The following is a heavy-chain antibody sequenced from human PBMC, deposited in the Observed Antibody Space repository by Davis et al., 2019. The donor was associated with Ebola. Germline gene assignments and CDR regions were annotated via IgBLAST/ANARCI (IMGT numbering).Heavy chain of an antibody. J-gene: IGHJ4*02. CDR1: GDSFTASRFY. CDR3: ARAWDGDYHFDY. D-gene: IGHD4-17*01. CDR2: LFYSGTT. Sequence: MPSETLSLTCAVSGDSFTASRFYWAWIRQTPGKGLEWIVSLFYSGTTYHNPSLKSRVSVSVDRSKKEFSLHMYSMTAADTAVYYCARAWDGDYHFDYWGQGILVTVSS. V-gene: IGHV4-39*01.